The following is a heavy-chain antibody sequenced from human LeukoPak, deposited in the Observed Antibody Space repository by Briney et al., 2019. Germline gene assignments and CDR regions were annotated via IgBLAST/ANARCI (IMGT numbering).Heavy chain of an antibody. V-gene: IGHV3-30*04. Sequence: GGSLRLSCAASGFTFSNYAMHWVRQAPDKGLEWMAIVSYDGNAKYYVDSVKGRFTISRDNSKNTLYLQMNSLRAEDTAVYYCARHSSRWYDGGINWFDPWGQGTLVTVSS. CDR2: VSYDGNAK. D-gene: IGHD6-19*01. J-gene: IGHJ5*02. CDR1: GFTFSNYA. CDR3: ARHSSRWYDGGINWFDP.